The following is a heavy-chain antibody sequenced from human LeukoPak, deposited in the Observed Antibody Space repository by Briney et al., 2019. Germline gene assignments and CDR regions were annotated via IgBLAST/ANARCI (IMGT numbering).Heavy chain of an antibody. CDR3: ATDRADY. Sequence: PGGSLRLSCAASGFIFSNAYMSWVRQAPGKGLEWVGRIKSNPDGGTTDYAAPVKGRFTISRDDSKNTVYLRMNSLKTEDTAVYYCATDRADYWGQGTLVTVSS. CDR1: GFIFSNAY. J-gene: IGHJ4*02. CDR2: IKSNPDGGTT. V-gene: IGHV3-15*01.